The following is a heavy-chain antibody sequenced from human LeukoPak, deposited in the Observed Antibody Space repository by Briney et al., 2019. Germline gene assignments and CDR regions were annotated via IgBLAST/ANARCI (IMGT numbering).Heavy chain of an antibody. J-gene: IGHJ2*01. Sequence: GGSLRLSCAASGFSFSSHGMSWVRQAPGKGPEWVSSISSGSDYTFYADSVKGRFIVSRDNSKNTLYLQMYSLRAGDTAVYYCAKIGVIGKWYYDIWGRGTLVSLSS. V-gene: IGHV3-23*01. D-gene: IGHD3-10*01. CDR1: GFSFSSHG. CDR2: ISSGSDYT. CDR3: AKIGVIGKWYYDI.